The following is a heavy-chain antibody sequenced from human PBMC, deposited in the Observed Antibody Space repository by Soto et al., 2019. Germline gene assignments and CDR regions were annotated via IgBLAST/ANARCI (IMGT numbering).Heavy chain of an antibody. CDR2: TYYRSKWYN. CDR3: ARTYYGSGTHKRYGMDV. CDR1: GDSVSSNSAT. D-gene: IGHD3-10*01. J-gene: IGHJ6*02. Sequence: QVQLQQSGPGLVKPSQTLSLTCDISGDSVSSNSATWNWIRQSPSRGLEWLGRTYYRSKWYNDYAVSVKSRTTINPDTSKNQFSLQLNSVTPEDTAVYYCARTYYGSGTHKRYGMDVWGQGTTVTVSS. V-gene: IGHV6-1*01.